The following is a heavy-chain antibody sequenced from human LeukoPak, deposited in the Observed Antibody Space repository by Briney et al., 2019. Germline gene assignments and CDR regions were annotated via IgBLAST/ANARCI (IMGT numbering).Heavy chain of an antibody. CDR2: IYYCGST. J-gene: IGHJ4*02. CDR1: GGSISSYY. Sequence: PSETLSLTCTVSGGSISSYYWSWIRQPPGKGLEWIGYIYYCGSTNYNPSLKSRVTISVDTSKNQFSLKLSSVTAADTAVYYCARDDYDILTGSHHGFDYWGQGTLVTVSS. D-gene: IGHD3-9*01. CDR3: ARDDYDILTGSHHGFDY. V-gene: IGHV4-59*01.